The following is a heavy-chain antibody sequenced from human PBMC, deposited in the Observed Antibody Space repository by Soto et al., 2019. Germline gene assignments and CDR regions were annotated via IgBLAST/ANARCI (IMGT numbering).Heavy chain of an antibody. D-gene: IGHD1-26*01. CDR1: GFTFSSYW. CDR3: ARAQSGSFHYYYYYGMDV. CDR2: IKQDGSEK. Sequence: GGSLRLSCAASGFTFSSYWMSWVRQAPGKGLEWVANIKQDGSEKYYVDSVKGRFTISGDNAKNSLYLQMNSLRAEDTAVYYCARAQSGSFHYYYYYGMDVWGQGTTVTVSS. V-gene: IGHV3-7*01. J-gene: IGHJ6*02.